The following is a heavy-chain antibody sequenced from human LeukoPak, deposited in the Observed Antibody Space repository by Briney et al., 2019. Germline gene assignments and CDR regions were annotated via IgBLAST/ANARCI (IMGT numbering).Heavy chain of an antibody. D-gene: IGHD1-26*01. Sequence: QPGGSLRLSCAASGFTFTDYWMHWVRQAPGKGLVWVSRINSDGTSTGYADSVKGRFTISRDNAKNTLYLQMNSLRAEDTAAYYCARDYRSYYQYWGQGALVTVSS. CDR3: ARDYRSYYQY. J-gene: IGHJ4*02. CDR2: INSDGTST. CDR1: GFTFTDYW. V-gene: IGHV3-74*01.